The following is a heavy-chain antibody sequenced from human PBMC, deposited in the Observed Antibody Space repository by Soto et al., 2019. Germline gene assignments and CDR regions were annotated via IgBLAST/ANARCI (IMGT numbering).Heavy chain of an antibody. D-gene: IGHD3-22*01. J-gene: IGHJ6*02. Sequence: SETLSLTCTVSGGSISSGDYYWSWIRQPPGKGLEWIGYIYYSGSTYYNPSLKSRVTISVDTSKNQFSLKLSSVTAADTAVYYCARVVIKTSHYYYYGMDVWGQGTTVTVPS. CDR2: IYYSGST. V-gene: IGHV4-30-4*01. CDR3: ARVVIKTSHYYYYGMDV. CDR1: GGSISSGDYY.